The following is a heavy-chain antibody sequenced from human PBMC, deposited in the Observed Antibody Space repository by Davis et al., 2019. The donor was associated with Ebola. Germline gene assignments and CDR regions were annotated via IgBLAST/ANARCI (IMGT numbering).Heavy chain of an antibody. CDR2: INPNSGGT. CDR1: GYTFTGYY. D-gene: IGHD3-10*01. Sequence: ASVKVSCKASGYTFTGYYMHWVRQAPGQGLEWMGWINPNSGGTNYAQKFQGRVTMTRDTSISTAYMELSRLRSDDTAVYYCTIMVRGVTMGWFDAWGQGTLVTVSS. CDR3: TIMVRGVTMGWFDA. V-gene: IGHV1-2*02. J-gene: IGHJ5*02.